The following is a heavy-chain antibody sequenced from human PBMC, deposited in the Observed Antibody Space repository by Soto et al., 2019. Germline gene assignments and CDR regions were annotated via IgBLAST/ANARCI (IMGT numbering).Heavy chain of an antibody. Sequence: EVRLSESGGGLARPGGSLRLSCEACGLNFAGYAMSWVRQAPGKGLDWVSSLSSSGEKTYYSDSVRGRFTISRDNTKNTVYLQMNTLSADDTAVYFCAKESLFPSIQGIITNWGQGVVVTVSS. CDR1: GLNFAGYA. D-gene: IGHD2-2*01. CDR3: AKESLFPSIQGIITN. J-gene: IGHJ4*02. V-gene: IGHV3-23*01. CDR2: LSSSGEKT.